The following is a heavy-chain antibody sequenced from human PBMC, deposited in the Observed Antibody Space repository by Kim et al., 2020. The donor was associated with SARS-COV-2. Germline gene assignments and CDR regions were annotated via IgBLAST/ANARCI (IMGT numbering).Heavy chain of an antibody. J-gene: IGHJ4*02. CDR3: ARDHVVTNAYDY. CDR2: INAGNGNT. Sequence: ASVKVSCKASGYTFTSYAMHWVRQAPGQRLEWMGWINAGNGNTKYSQKFQGRVTITRDTSASTAYMELSSLRSEDTAVYYCARDHVVTNAYDYWGQGTLVTVSS. V-gene: IGHV1-3*01. CDR1: GYTFTSYA. D-gene: IGHD2-15*01.